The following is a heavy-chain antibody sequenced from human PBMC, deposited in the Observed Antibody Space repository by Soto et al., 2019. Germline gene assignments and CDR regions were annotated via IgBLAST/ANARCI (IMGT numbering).Heavy chain of an antibody. Sequence: TLSLTCTVSGGSISSGGYYWSWIRQHPGKGLEWIGYIYYSGSTYYNPSLKSRVTISVDTSKNQFSLKLSSVTAADTAVYYCARVNPNWSDAFDIWGQGTMVTVSS. CDR1: GGSISSGGYY. CDR3: ARVNPNWSDAFDI. V-gene: IGHV4-31*03. CDR2: IYYSGST. D-gene: IGHD1-1*01. J-gene: IGHJ3*02.